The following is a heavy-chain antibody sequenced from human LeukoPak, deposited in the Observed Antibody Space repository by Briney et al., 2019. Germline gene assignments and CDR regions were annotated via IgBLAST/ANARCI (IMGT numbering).Heavy chain of an antibody. CDR1: GFTFDDYG. V-gene: IGHV3-9*01. J-gene: IGHJ4*02. CDR3: AKGRRRSTSCYIDY. CDR2: ISWNSGSI. Sequence: PGGSLRLSCAASGFTFDDYGMHWVRQAPGKGLEWVSGISWNSGSIDYADSVKGRFTISRDKAKNSLYLQMNNLRAEDTALYYCAKGRRRSTSCYIDYWGQGTLVTVSS. D-gene: IGHD2-2*02.